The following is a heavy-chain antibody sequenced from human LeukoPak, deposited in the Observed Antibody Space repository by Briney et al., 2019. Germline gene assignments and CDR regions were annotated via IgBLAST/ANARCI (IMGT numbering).Heavy chain of an antibody. V-gene: IGHV1-58*02. J-gene: IGHJ4*02. D-gene: IGHD1-26*01. Sequence: GASVKVSCKASGFTFTSSAMQWVRQARGQRLEWIGWIVVGSGNTNYAQKFQERVTITRDMSTSTAYMELSSLRSEDTAVYHCAADPGGATTFDYWGQGTLVTVSS. CDR2: IVVGSGNT. CDR1: GFTFTSSA. CDR3: AADPGGATTFDY.